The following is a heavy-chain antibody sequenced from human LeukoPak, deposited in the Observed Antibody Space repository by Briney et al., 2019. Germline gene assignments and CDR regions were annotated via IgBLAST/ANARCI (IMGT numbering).Heavy chain of an antibody. D-gene: IGHD6-13*01. CDR1: GGSISNYY. CDR2: IYYTGST. V-gene: IGHV4-59*01. J-gene: IGHJ4*02. Sequence: ASETLSLTCTVSGGSISNYYWNWIRQPPGKGLEWIGYIYYTGSTNYNPSLKSRVTMSVDTSKNQFSLNLKSVTPEDTAVYYCARNLIPEQLVLNFWGQGTLVTVSS. CDR3: ARNLIPEQLVLNF.